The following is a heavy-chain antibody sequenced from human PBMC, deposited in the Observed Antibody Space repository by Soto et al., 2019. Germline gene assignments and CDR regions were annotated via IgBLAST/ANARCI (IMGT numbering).Heavy chain of an antibody. J-gene: IGHJ4*02. CDR1: GYTFTSYD. V-gene: IGHV1-8*01. CDR3: ALCRGVVTAAMGACLYFDY. CDR2: MNPNSGNT. Sequence: ASVKVSCKASGYTFTSYDIHWVRQATGQGLEWMGWMNPNSGNTGYAQKFQGRVTMTRNTSISTAYMELSSLRSEDTAVYYCALCRGVVTAAMGACLYFDYWGQGTLVTVSS. D-gene: IGHD2-2*01.